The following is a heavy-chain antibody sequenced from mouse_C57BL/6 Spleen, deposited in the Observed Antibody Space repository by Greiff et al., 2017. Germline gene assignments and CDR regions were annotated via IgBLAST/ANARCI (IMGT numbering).Heavy chain of an antibody. CDR1: GYAFTNYL. J-gene: IGHJ1*03. CDR2: INPGSGGT. CDR3: ARSPFTTVVARYFDV. V-gene: IGHV1-54*01. Sequence: VQLQESGAELVRPGTSVKVSCKASGYAFTNYLIEWVKQRPGQGLEWIGVINPGSGGTNYNEKFKGKATLTADKSSSTAYMQLSSLTSEDSAVYFCARSPFTTVVARYFDVWGTGTTVTVAS. D-gene: IGHD1-1*01.